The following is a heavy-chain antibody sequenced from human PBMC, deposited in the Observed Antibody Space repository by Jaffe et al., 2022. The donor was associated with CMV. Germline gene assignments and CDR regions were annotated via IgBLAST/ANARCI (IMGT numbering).Heavy chain of an antibody. CDR1: GFTFDDWS. CDR3: VKGNSPDYYDTSGDYYYDLDA. J-gene: IGHJ6*02. V-gene: IGHV3-9*01. Sequence: EVQLVESGGGLAQPGRSLRLSCATSGFTFDDWSLHWVRQAPGKGLQWVAGINWNSAYIGYADSVKGRFIISRDDATRSLYLQMTSLRREDTAVYYCVKGNSPDYYDTSGDYYYDLDAWGQGTTVTVSS. D-gene: IGHD3-22*01. CDR2: INWNSAYI.